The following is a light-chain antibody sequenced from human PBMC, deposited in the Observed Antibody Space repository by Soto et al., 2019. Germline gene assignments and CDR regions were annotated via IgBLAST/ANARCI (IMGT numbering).Light chain of an antibody. J-gene: IGKJ3*01. CDR1: QTIIRY. V-gene: IGKV1-39*01. Sequence: DIQMTQSPSSLSASVGDRVTITCRASQTIIRYLNWYQQKPGRDPNLLIYAASNLQSGVPSRFSGSASGTEFTLTNSSLRPVDFEAYYCQQSYSSLFSFGPGTKVEIK. CDR2: AAS. CDR3: QQSYSSLFS.